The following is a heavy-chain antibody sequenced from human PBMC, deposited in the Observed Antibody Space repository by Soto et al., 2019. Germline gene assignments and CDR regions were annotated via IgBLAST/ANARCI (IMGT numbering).Heavy chain of an antibody. CDR3: ARGPRGCSSTCCYGLSFDY. V-gene: IGHV3-21*01. CDR2: ISSSSSYI. D-gene: IGHD2-2*01. CDR1: GFTFSSYS. Sequence: EVQLVESGGGLVKPGGCLRLSCAASGFTFSSYSMNWVRQAPGKGLEWVSSISSSSSYIYYADSVKGRFTISRGNAKNSLNLQMTIRSAEDTAVFYCARGPRGCSSTCCYGLSFDYWGQGTLVTVSS. J-gene: IGHJ4*02.